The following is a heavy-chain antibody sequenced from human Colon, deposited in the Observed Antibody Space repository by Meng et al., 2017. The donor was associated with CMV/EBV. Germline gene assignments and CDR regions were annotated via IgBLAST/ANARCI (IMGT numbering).Heavy chain of an antibody. J-gene: IGHJ5*02. D-gene: IGHD3-22*01. Sequence: GESLKISCAGSPFNVVNTYMSWVRQAPGKGLEWVALIYSGGPMHYADSVKGRFTISRDNSKNILYLQMNSLRADDTAVYYCARLTLYYYDSSPSRGFDPWGQGTLVTVSS. CDR1: PFNVVNTY. CDR3: ARLTLYYYDSSPSRGFDP. CDR2: IYSGGPM. V-gene: IGHV3-53*01.